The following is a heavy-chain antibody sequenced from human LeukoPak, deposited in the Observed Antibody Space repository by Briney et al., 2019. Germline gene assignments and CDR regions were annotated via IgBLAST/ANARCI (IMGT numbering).Heavy chain of an antibody. J-gene: IGHJ4*02. V-gene: IGHV4-59*01. CDR3: AREALLLWFGELLRGYYFDY. CDR2: IYYSGST. CDR1: GGSISSYY. D-gene: IGHD3-10*01. Sequence: PSETLSLTCTVSGGSISSYYWSWIRQPPGKGLEWIGYIYYSGSTNYNPSLKSRVTISVDTSKNQFSLKLSSVTAADTAVYYCAREALLLWFGELLRGYYFDYWGQGTLVTVSS.